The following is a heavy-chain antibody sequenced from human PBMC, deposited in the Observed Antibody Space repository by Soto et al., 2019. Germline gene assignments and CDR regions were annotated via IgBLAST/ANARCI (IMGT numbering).Heavy chain of an antibody. Sequence: EVQLVQSGAEVKKPGESLKISCKGSGYSFTSYWIGWVRQMPGKGLEWMGIIYPGDSDTRYSPSFQGQVPISADKSISTAYLQWSSLKASDTAMYYCARHGATYYYDSSGYYYDYWGQGTLVTVSS. CDR2: IYPGDSDT. CDR1: GYSFTSYW. J-gene: IGHJ4*02. V-gene: IGHV5-51*01. CDR3: ARHGATYYYDSSGYYYDY. D-gene: IGHD3-22*01.